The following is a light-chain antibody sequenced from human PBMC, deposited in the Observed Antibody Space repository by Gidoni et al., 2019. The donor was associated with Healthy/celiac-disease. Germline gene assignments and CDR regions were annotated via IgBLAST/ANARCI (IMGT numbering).Light chain of an antibody. Sequence: VIWMTQSPSLLPAPTGDRVTISCPTGRVISSYLAWYQQKPGKAPELLIYAASTLQSGIPSRFSGSGSGTDFTLTISCLQSEDFATYYCQQYYSFPWTFGQGTKVEIK. CDR3: QQYYSFPWT. CDR1: RVISSY. J-gene: IGKJ1*01. CDR2: AAS. V-gene: IGKV1D-8*01.